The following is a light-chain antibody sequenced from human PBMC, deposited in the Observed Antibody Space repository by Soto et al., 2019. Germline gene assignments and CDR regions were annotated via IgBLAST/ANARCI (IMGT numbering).Light chain of an antibody. Sequence: EIVMTQSPATLSVSPGERATLSCRASQSVGSNLAWYQQKPGQAPRLLIYGASTRATGIPARFSGSGSGTEFTLTISSLQSEDFAIYFCQQYNNWPPDRTSGKGTKVEIK. V-gene: IGKV3-15*01. CDR3: QQYNNWPPDRT. CDR1: QSVGSN. CDR2: GAS. J-gene: IGKJ1*01.